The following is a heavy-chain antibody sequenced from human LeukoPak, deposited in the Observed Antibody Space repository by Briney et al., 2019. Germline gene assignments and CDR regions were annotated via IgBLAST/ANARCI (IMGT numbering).Heavy chain of an antibody. CDR3: ARRTPYCSSTSCYYYGTSPAFDI. CDR2: INHSGST. Sequence: KPSETLSLTCAVYGGSFSGYYWSWIRQPPGKGLEWIGEINHSGSTNYNPSLKSRVTISVDTSKNQFSLKLSSVTPADTPVYYCARRTPYCSSTSCYYYGTSPAFDIWGQGTMVTVSS. D-gene: IGHD2-2*01. CDR1: GGSFSGYY. V-gene: IGHV4-34*01. J-gene: IGHJ3*02.